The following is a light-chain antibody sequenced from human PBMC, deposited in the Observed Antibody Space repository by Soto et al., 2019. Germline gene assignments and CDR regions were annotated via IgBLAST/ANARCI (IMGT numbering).Light chain of an antibody. Sequence: QSVLTQPPSVSGAPGQRVTISCTGSSSNIGAGYDVHWYQQLPGTAPKLLIYGNSNRPSGVPDRFSSSKSGTSASLAITGLQAEDEADYNCQSYDSSLVGSVFGTGTKLTVL. CDR3: QSYDSSLVGSV. V-gene: IGLV1-40*01. J-gene: IGLJ1*01. CDR2: GNS. CDR1: SSNIGAGYD.